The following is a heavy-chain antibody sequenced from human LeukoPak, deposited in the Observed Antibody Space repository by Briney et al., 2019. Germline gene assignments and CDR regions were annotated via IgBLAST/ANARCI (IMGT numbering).Heavy chain of an antibody. CDR2: INRGGST. J-gene: IGHJ4*02. Sequence: SETLSLTCAVYGGSFNGYYGTWLRQPPGKGLEWIGEINRGGSTDYNPSLKSRVTISVDTSKNQFSLRLSSVTAAVTAVYYCARGRGSGSYYHYWGQGTLVTVSS. CDR3: ARGRGSGSYYHY. D-gene: IGHD3-10*01. CDR1: GGSFNGYY. V-gene: IGHV4-34*01.